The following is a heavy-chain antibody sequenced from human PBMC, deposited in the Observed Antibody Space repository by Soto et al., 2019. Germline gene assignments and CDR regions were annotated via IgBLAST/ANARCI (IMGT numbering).Heavy chain of an antibody. D-gene: IGHD3-22*01. CDR1: GYTLTELS. CDR3: ATARGTMIVAPFDP. Sequence: ASVKFSCKVSGYTLTELSMHWVRQAPGKGLEWMGGFDPEDGETIYAQKFQGRVTVTEDTSTDTAYMELSSLRSEDTAVYYCATARGTMIVAPFDPWGQGTLVTVSS. CDR2: FDPEDGET. V-gene: IGHV1-24*01. J-gene: IGHJ5*02.